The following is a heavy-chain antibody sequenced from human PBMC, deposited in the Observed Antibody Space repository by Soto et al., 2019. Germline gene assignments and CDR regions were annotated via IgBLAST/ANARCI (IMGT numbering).Heavy chain of an antibody. CDR2: FDPEDGET. J-gene: IGHJ4*02. V-gene: IGHV1-24*01. CDR3: ESPLYGDYVRGVEY. D-gene: IGHD4-17*01. Sequence: QVQLVQSGAEVKKPGASVKVSCKVSGYTLTELSMHWVRQTPGKGLEWMGGFDPEDGETIYAHKVQGRVTMTEDTATDTAYMELSSLRSEYTAVYYCESPLYGDYVRGVEYCGQGTLVTVSS. CDR1: GYTLTELS.